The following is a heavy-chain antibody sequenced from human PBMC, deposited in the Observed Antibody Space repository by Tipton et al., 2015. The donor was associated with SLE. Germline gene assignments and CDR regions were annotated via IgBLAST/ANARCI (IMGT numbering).Heavy chain of an antibody. J-gene: IGHJ2*01. CDR3: ARGSRCPLGIYWYFDL. CDR1: GGSFSGYY. V-gene: IGHV4-34*01. D-gene: IGHD7-27*01. CDR2: INHSGST. Sequence: GLVKPSETLSLTCAVYGGSFSGYYWSWIRQPPGKGLEWIGEINHSGSTNYNPSLKSRVTISVDTSKNQFSLKLSSVTAADTAVYYCARGSRCPLGIYWYFDLWGRGTLVTVSS.